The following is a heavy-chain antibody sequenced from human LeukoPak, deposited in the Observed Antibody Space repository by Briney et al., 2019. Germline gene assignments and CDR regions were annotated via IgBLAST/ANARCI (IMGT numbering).Heavy chain of an antibody. CDR1: GFTFGSYA. Sequence: PGGSLRLSCAASGFTFGSYAMSWVRQAPGKGLEWVSAISGSGGSTYYADSVKGRFTISRDNSKNTLYLQMNSLRAEDTAVYYCAKVVTYYYDSSGYPDYWGQGTLVTVSS. CDR3: AKVVTYYYDSSGYPDY. V-gene: IGHV3-23*01. D-gene: IGHD3-22*01. CDR2: ISGSGGST. J-gene: IGHJ4*02.